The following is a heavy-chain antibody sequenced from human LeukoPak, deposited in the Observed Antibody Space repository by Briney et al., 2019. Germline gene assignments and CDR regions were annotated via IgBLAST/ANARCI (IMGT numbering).Heavy chain of an antibody. CDR2: ISAYNGNT. J-gene: IGHJ4*02. CDR1: GYTFTSYG. Sequence: ASVKVSCKASGYTFTSYGISWVRQAPGQGLEWMGWISAYNGNTNYAQKLQGRVTMTTYTSTSTAYMELRSLRSDDTAVYYCARDSHCSGGSCYPLYWGQGTLVTVSS. D-gene: IGHD2-15*01. CDR3: ARDSHCSGGSCYPLY. V-gene: IGHV1-18*01.